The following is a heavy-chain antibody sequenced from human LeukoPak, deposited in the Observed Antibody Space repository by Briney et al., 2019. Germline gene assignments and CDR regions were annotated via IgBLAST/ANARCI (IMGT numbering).Heavy chain of an antibody. CDR3: AKRQPYSSGSYYFDY. J-gene: IGHJ4*02. CDR2: ISGSGGST. D-gene: IGHD6-19*01. V-gene: IGHV3-23*01. CDR1: GFTFNSYA. Sequence: GGSLRLSCAASGFTFNSYAMSWVRQAPGKGLEWVSAISGSGGSTYCADSVKGRFTISRDNSKNTLYLQVNSLRAEDTAVYYCAKRQPYSSGSYYFDYWGQGTLVTVSS.